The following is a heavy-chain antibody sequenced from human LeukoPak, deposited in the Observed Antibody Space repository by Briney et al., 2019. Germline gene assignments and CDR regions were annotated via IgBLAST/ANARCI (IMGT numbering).Heavy chain of an antibody. V-gene: IGHV3-48*03. J-gene: IGHJ4*02. D-gene: IGHD4-17*01. Sequence: PGGSLRLSCAASGFTFSSYEMNWVRQAPGKGLEWVSYISSSGSTIYYADSVKGRFTISRDNAKNSLYLQMNSLRAEDTAVYYCARESYGDYVFDYWGQGTLVTVSS. CDR1: GFTFSSYE. CDR3: ARESYGDYVFDY. CDR2: ISSSGSTI.